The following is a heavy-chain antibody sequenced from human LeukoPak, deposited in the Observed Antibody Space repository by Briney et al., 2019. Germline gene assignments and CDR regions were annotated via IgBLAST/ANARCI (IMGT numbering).Heavy chain of an antibody. CDR3: TKGTGGYDY. J-gene: IGHJ4*02. CDR2: ITNSGGST. CDR1: GFTFSSYA. D-gene: IGHD5-12*01. V-gene: IGHV3-23*01. Sequence: GGSLRLSCAASGFTFSSYAMSWVRQAPGKGLEWVSGITNSGGSTYYGDSVKGRFTISRDNSKNTLYLQMNSLRAEDTAVYYCTKGTGGYDYWGQGTLVTVSS.